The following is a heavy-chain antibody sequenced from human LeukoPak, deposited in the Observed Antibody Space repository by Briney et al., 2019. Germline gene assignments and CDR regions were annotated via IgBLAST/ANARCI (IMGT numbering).Heavy chain of an antibody. J-gene: IGHJ5*02. CDR1: GGSISSYY. CDR3: ARGQALAAAVPDGWFDP. D-gene: IGHD6-13*01. Sequence: PSETLSLTCTVSGGSISSYYWNWIRQPPGRGLEWIGYIYYSGSTNYNPSLKSRVTISVDTSKNQFSLKLSSVTAADTAVYYCARGQALAAAVPDGWFDPWGQGTLVTVSS. CDR2: IYYSGST. V-gene: IGHV4-59*01.